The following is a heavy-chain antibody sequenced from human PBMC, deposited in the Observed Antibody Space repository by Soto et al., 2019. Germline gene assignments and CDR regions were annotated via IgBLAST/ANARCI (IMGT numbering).Heavy chain of an antibody. CDR1: GFKFGIYT. CDR2: ISYDGSNK. Sequence: GGSPRLSSATSGFKFGIYTMDLVRQAPGKGLEWVAVISYDGSNKYYADSVKGRFTISRDNSKNTLSLQMNSLKTEDTAVYYCTTDDPINKNWGQGTLVTVSS. J-gene: IGHJ4*02. CDR3: TTDDPINKN. V-gene: IGHV3-30-3*01.